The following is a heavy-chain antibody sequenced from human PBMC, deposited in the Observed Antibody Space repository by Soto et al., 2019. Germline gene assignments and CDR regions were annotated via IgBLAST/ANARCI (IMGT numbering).Heavy chain of an antibody. CDR3: TRGGGYSYYFDY. CDR1: GFTFSSYS. CDR2: ISSSSSYI. Sequence: EVQLVESGGGLVKPGGSLRLSCAASGFTFSSYSMNWVRQAPGKGLEWVSSISSSSSYIYYADSVKGRFTISRDNAKNSLYLQMNSLRAEDTAVYYCTRGGGYSYYFDYWGQGTLVTVSS. V-gene: IGHV3-21*01. J-gene: IGHJ4*02. D-gene: IGHD5-18*01.